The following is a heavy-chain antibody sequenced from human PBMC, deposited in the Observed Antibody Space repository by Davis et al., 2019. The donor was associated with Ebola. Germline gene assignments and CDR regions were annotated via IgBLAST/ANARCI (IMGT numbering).Heavy chain of an antibody. CDR2: INPSGGST. D-gene: IGHD6-6*01. CDR1: GYTFTSYY. CDR3: ARDGSSLGFDY. J-gene: IGHJ4*02. Sequence: ASVKVSCKASGYTFTSYYMHWVRQAPGQGLEWMGIINPSGGSTSYAQKFQGRVTMTRDTSIGTAYMELSRLRSDDTAVYYCARDGSSLGFDYWGQGTLVTVSS. V-gene: IGHV1-46*01.